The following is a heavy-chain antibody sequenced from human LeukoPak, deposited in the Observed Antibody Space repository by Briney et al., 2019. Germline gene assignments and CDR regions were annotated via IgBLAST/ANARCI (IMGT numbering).Heavy chain of an antibody. J-gene: IGHJ6*02. CDR1: GYFFSPYG. CDR3: ARAPWGYGATLADPQYYYYGMDV. Sequence: ASVKVSCKTSGYFFSPYGISWVRQAPGQGPEWLGWISGFNDNTNYAQRVQGRVTMTTDTATSTAYMELRSLRSDDTAVYYCARAPWGYGATLADPQYYYYGMDVWGQGTTVTVSS. CDR2: ISGFNDNT. V-gene: IGHV1-18*01. D-gene: IGHD4/OR15-4a*01.